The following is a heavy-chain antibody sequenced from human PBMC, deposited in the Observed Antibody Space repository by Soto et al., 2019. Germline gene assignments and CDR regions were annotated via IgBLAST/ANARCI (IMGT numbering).Heavy chain of an antibody. Sequence: ASVKVSRKASGYTITNYAMHRVRLANGQRLEWMGWINAGNGDTKYSQKLQGRVTMTRDTSASTSYMELRSLRSDDTAVYYCARDVAIYSGYDSPVIYWGQGTLVTVSS. D-gene: IGHD5-12*01. V-gene: IGHV1-3*01. J-gene: IGHJ4*02. CDR1: GYTITNYA. CDR3: ARDVAIYSGYDSPVIY. CDR2: INAGNGDT.